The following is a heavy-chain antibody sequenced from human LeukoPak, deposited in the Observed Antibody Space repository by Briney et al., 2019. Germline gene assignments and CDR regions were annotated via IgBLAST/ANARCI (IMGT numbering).Heavy chain of an antibody. CDR2: ISNNGGYT. V-gene: IGHV3-23*01. Sequence: GGSLRLSCAASGFTFSSSAMSWVRQAPGKGLEWVSAISNNGGYTYYADSVQGRFTISRDNSKNTLYLQMNSLRAEDTAVYYCARDDIVVVPAATSAAAGLFDYWGQGTLVTVSS. J-gene: IGHJ4*02. CDR1: GFTFSSSA. CDR3: ARDDIVVVPAATSAAAGLFDY. D-gene: IGHD2-2*01.